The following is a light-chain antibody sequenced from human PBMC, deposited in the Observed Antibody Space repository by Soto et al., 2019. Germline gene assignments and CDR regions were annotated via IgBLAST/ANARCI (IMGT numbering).Light chain of an antibody. CDR3: QQYRSSPYT. CDR2: GAS. Sequence: EIVLTQSPGTLSLSPGERATLSCRASQSVSSSYLAWYQQKPGQAPRLLIYGASSRATGIPDRFSGSGSGTDFTLTISRLEPEDFALYYWQQYRSSPYTFGQGTKLEIK. V-gene: IGKV3-20*01. CDR1: QSVSSSY. J-gene: IGKJ2*01.